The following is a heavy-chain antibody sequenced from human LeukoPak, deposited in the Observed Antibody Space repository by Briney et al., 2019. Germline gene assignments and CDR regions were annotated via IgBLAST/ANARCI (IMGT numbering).Heavy chain of an antibody. CDR2: IYYSGST. Sequence: SETLSLTCTVSGGSISSYYWSWIRQPPGQGLEWIGYIYYSGSTNYNPSLKSRVTISVDTSKNQFSLKLSSVTAADTAVYYCARGPYDFWSGYLVVWGQGTLVTVSS. CDR3: ARGPYDFWSGYLVV. V-gene: IGHV4-59*12. J-gene: IGHJ4*02. D-gene: IGHD3-3*01. CDR1: GGSISSYY.